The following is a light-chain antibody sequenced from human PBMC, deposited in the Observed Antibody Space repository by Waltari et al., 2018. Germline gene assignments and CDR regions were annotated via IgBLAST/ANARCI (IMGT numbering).Light chain of an antibody. V-gene: IGLV2-23*02. Sequence: QSALTQPASGSGSPGQSITIPRPGTSSSVGSYYLVPWYQQHPGKAPKLMIYEVSKRPSGVSNRFSGSKSGNTASLTISGLQAEDEADYYCCSYAGSSTLVFGGGTKLTVL. J-gene: IGLJ2*01. CDR1: SSSVGSYYL. CDR2: EVS. CDR3: CSYAGSSTLV.